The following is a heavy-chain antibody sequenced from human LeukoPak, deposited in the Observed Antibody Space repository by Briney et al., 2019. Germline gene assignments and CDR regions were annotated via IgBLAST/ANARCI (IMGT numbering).Heavy chain of an antibody. J-gene: IGHJ4*02. CDR1: GFTFSAYH. V-gene: IGHV3-7*03. CDR2: INQDGTEK. CDR3: ARGPLIAAAGTW. Sequence: GGSLRLSCAASGFTFSAYHINWVRQAPGEGLEWVAKINQDGTEKAYVDSVRGRFTISRDNAKNSLFLQMNSLRAEDTAVYYCARGPLIAAAGTWWGQGTLVTVSS. D-gene: IGHD6-13*01.